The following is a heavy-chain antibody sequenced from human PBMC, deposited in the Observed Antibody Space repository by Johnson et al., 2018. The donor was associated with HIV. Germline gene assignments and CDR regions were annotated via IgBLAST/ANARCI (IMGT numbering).Heavy chain of an antibody. J-gene: IGHJ3*02. CDR3: AKDRLVGATGDAFDI. D-gene: IGHD1-26*01. CDR2: FRGCGGST. Sequence: VQVVESGGGVVQPRRSLRLSRAASGSTFSTYGTSWVRQAPGTGLEWASGFRGCGGSTYYADSVRGRLPISRDNAKNTLYLQMNSLRAEDTAVYYCAKDRLVGATGDAFDIWGQGTMVTVSS. V-gene: IGHV3-23*04. CDR1: GSTFSTYG.